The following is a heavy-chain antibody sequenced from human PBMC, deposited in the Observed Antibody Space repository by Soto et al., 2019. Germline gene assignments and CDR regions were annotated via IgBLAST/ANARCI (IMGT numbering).Heavy chain of an antibody. CDR3: ASVTFGGVVLAH. Sequence: SLTFTVSAASFSKYYWAWIRQPPGKGLEWIGYIYFNGNTNYNPSLKRRVTISVDTSKKQISLNLTSVTDADTAVYFCASVTFGGVVLAHWGQGTLVTVSS. CDR2: IYFNGNT. CDR1: AASFSKYY. V-gene: IGHV4-59*13. J-gene: IGHJ4*02. D-gene: IGHD3-16*01.